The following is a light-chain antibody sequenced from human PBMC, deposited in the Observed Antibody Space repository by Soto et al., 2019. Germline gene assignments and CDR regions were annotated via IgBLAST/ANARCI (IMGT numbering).Light chain of an antibody. V-gene: IGKV1-12*01. CDR1: QVLSRW. Sequence: DIQMTQSPSSVSASVGDRVIITCRASQVLSRWLAWYQQKPGKAPQLLIYATSTLQSGVPSRFSGRGSGTEFTLTISSLQPEDFATYYCQQANSFPHTLGGGTRVEIK. CDR3: QQANSFPHT. CDR2: ATS. J-gene: IGKJ4*01.